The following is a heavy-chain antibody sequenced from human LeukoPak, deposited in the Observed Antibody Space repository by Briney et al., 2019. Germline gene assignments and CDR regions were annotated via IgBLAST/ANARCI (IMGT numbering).Heavy chain of an antibody. V-gene: IGHV3-23*01. J-gene: IGHJ6*02. Sequence: GGSLRLSCAASGFTFSSYAMSWVRQAPGKGLEWVSAISGSGGSTYYADSVKGRFTISRDNSKNTLYLQMNSLRAEDTAGYYCARDSSGWYISWGMDVWGQGTTVTVSS. D-gene: IGHD6-19*01. CDR3: ARDSSGWYISWGMDV. CDR1: GFTFSSYA. CDR2: ISGSGGST.